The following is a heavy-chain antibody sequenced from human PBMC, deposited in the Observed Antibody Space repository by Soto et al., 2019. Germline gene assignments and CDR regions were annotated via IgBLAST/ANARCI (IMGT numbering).Heavy chain of an antibody. J-gene: IGHJ4*02. Sequence: EVQLLESGGGLVQPGGSLRLSCAASGFTFSSYAMSWVRQAPGKGLEWISAISGSGGSTYYADSVKGRFTISRDNSKNTLYLQMNSLRAEDTAVYYCGKDYDILTGYSTPFDYWGQGTLVTVSS. CDR1: GFTFSSYA. CDR3: GKDYDILTGYSTPFDY. D-gene: IGHD3-9*01. V-gene: IGHV3-23*01. CDR2: ISGSGGST.